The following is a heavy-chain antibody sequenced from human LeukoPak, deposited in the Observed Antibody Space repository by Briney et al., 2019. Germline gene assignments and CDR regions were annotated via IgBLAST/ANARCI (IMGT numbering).Heavy chain of an antibody. CDR2: LSRSGAT. D-gene: IGHD2-8*01. CDR1: GFTFSNYA. V-gene: IGHV3-23*01. Sequence: GGSLRLSCAGSGFTFSNYATSWVRQAPGKGLEWVSSLSRSGATFYADSVKGRFTISRDVSTNTLYLQMDSLRAEDTALYYCEMILVGDTNGPLDIWGQGTMVTVSS. J-gene: IGHJ3*02. CDR3: EMILVGDTNGPLDI.